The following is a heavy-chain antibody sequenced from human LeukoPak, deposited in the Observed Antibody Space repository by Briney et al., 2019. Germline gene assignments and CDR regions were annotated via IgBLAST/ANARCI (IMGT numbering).Heavy chain of an antibody. CDR2: IYTSGST. D-gene: IGHD3-3*01. CDR1: GGSISSGSYY. J-gene: IGHJ3*02. Sequence: SETLSLTCTVSGGSISSGSYYWSWIRQPAGKGLEWIGRIYTSGSTNYNPSLKSRVTISVDTSKNQFSLKLSSVTAADTAVYYCARDPYDFWSGYSDAFDIWGQGKMVTVSS. CDR3: ARDPYDFWSGYSDAFDI. V-gene: IGHV4-61*02.